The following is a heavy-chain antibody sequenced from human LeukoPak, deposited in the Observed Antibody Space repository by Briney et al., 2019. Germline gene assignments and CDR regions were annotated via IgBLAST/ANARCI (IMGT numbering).Heavy chain of an antibody. CDR2: ISYDGSNK. J-gene: IGHJ6*02. V-gene: IGHV3-30-3*01. Sequence: PGRSLRLSCAASGFTFSRYAMHWVRQAPGKGLEWVAVISYDGSNKYYADSVKGRFTISRDSSKNTLYLQMNSLRAEDTAVYNCARDRGSREDGMDVWGQGTTVTVSS. D-gene: IGHD1-26*01. CDR1: GFTFSRYA. CDR3: ARDRGSREDGMDV.